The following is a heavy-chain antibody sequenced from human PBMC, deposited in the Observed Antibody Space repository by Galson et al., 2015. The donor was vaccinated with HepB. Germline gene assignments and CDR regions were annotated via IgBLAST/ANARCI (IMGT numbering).Heavy chain of an antibody. CDR1: GGSVSSGIYY. Sequence: ETLSLTCTVSGGSVSSGIYYWSWIRQPPGKGLEWIGYIYYSGSTNYNPSLKSRVTISVDTSKNQFSLKLSSVTAADTAVYYCAREIAVAGHDAFDIWGQGTMVTVSS. D-gene: IGHD6-19*01. CDR2: IYYSGST. CDR3: AREIAVAGHDAFDI. V-gene: IGHV4-61*01. J-gene: IGHJ3*02.